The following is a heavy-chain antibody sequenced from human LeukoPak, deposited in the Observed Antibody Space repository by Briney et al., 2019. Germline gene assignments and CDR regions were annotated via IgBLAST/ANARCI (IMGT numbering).Heavy chain of an antibody. J-gene: IGHJ3*02. CDR3: AGDSSPHYYDSSGYSSDAFDI. CDR1: GGSISSGGYY. CDR2: IYYSGST. Sequence: SETLSLTCTVSGGSISSGGYYWSWIRQHPGKGLEWIGYIYYSGSTYYNPSLKSRVTISVDTSKNQFSLKLSSVTAADTAVYYCAGDSSPHYYDSSGYSSDAFDIWGQGTMVTVSS. D-gene: IGHD3-22*01. V-gene: IGHV4-31*03.